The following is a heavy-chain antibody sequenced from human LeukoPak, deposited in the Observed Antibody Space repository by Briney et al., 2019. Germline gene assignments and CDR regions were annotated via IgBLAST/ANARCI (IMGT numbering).Heavy chain of an antibody. CDR3: ARGARYYDILTGYYFDYYYYYMDV. CDR2: INPNSGGT. D-gene: IGHD3-9*01. V-gene: IGHV1-2*02. CDR1: GYTFTGYY. Sequence: ASVKVSCKASGYTFTGYYMHWVRQAPGQGLEWMGWINPNSGGTNYAQKFQGRVTMTRDTSISTAYMELSRLRSDDTAVYYCARGARYYDILTGYYFDYYYYYMDVWGKGTTVTISS. J-gene: IGHJ6*03.